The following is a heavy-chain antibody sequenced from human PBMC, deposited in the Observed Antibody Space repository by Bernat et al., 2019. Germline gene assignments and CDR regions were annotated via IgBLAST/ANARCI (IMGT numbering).Heavy chain of an antibody. CDR1: GFTFSSYG. V-gene: IGHV3-30*18. CDR2: ISYDGSNK. D-gene: IGHD2-2*01. Sequence: QVQLVESGGGVVQPGRSLRLSCAASGFTFSSYGMHWVRQAPGKGLEWVAVISYDGSNKYYADSVKGRFTISRDNSKNTLYLQMNSLRAEDTAGYYCAKVDVVVVPGAEPPGRDYYYGMDVWGQGTTVTGSS. CDR3: AKVDVVVVPGAEPPGRDYYYGMDV. J-gene: IGHJ6*02.